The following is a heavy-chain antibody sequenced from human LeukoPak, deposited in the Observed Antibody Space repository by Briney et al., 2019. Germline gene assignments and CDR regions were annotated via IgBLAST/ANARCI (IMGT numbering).Heavy chain of an antibody. CDR2: TYYRSKWYN. J-gene: IGHJ3*02. V-gene: IGHV6-1*01. Sequence: SQTLSLTCAISGDSVSINSAAWNWIRQSPSRGLEWLGRTYYRSKWYNDYAVSVKSRISINPDTSKNQFSLHLKSVTPEDTAVYYCASSKYYHDGSGYYGFNIWGQGTLVTVSS. CDR1: GDSVSINSAA. CDR3: ASSKYYHDGSGYYGFNI. D-gene: IGHD3-22*01.